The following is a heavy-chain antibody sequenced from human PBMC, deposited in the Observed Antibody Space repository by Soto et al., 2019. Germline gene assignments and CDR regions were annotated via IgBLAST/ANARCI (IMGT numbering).Heavy chain of an antibody. J-gene: IGHJ2*01. V-gene: IGHV3-30-3*01. CDR3: ARDPWWSTAMVLGYVDL. CDR1: GFTFSSYA. Sequence: QVQLVESGGGVVQPGRSLRLSCAASGFTFSSYAMHWVRQAPGKGLEWVAVISYDGSNKYYADSVKGRFTISRDNSKNXXDMQMMSLRAEDTAAYYCARDPWWSTAMVLGYVDLWGRGTLVTVSS. CDR2: ISYDGSNK. D-gene: IGHD5-18*01.